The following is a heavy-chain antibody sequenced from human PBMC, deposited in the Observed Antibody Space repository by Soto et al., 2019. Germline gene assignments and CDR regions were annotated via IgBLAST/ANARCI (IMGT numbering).Heavy chain of an antibody. CDR3: ARDGAEYGGSSERFDY. Sequence: PSESLALVCPLSGGSVSSGIYYWIWIRQPPGKGLEWIGYIYYSGSTNNTPSLKSRVTIPVDTSKNQFSLKLSSQTAADTDVYYSARDGAEYGGSSERFDYWGQGTLVTVSS. CDR2: IYYSGST. J-gene: IGHJ4*02. V-gene: IGHV4-61*01. CDR1: GGSVSSGIYY. D-gene: IGHD2-15*01.